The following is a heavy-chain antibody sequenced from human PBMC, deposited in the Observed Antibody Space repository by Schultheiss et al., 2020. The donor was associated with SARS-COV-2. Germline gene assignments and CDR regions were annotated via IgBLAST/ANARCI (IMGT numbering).Heavy chain of an antibody. J-gene: IGHJ4*02. CDR1: GYSISSGYY. V-gene: IGHV4-38-2*01. D-gene: IGHD1-7*01. CDR2: ISYSGSA. CDR3: ASGGELELLDV. Sequence: SETLSLTCAVSGYSISSGYYWVWIRQPPGKGLEWIGHISYSGSANYNPSLKSRVTISVDTSKNQFSLKLSSVTAADTAVYYCASGGELELLDVWGQGTLVTVSS.